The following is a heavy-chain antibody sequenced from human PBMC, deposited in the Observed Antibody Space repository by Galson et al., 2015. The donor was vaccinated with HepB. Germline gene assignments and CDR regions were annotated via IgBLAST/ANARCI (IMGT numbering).Heavy chain of an antibody. D-gene: IGHD2-2*02. CDR1: GYTFTSYD. J-gene: IGHJ5*02. Sequence: SVKVSCKASGYTFTSYDINWVRQATGQGLEWMGWMNPNSGNTGYAQKFQGRVTMTRNTSISTAYMELSSLRSEDTAVYCCARGRRSVVPAAIRGSRWFVPWGQGTLVTVSS. CDR2: MNPNSGNT. V-gene: IGHV1-8*01. CDR3: ARGRRSVVPAAIRGSRWFVP.